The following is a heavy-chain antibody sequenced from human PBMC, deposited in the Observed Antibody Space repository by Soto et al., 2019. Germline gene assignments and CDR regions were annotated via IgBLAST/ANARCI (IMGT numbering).Heavy chain of an antibody. D-gene: IGHD2-2*02. J-gene: IGHJ4*02. CDR3: ARLHCSSTSCHTGSQCYFDY. CDR1: GYSFNTYW. V-gene: IGHV5-51*01. CDR2: IYPGESDS. Sequence: GESLKISCKGFGYSFNTYWIAWVRQMPVKGLEWMGIIYPGESDSRYSPSFQGQVTVSADKSMNTAYLQWSSLKASDTAIYYCARLHCSSTSCHTGSQCYFDYWGQGTQVTVSS.